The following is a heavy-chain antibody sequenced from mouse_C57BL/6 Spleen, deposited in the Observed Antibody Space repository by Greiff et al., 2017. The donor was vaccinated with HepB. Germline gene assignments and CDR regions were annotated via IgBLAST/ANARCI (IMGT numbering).Heavy chain of an antibody. D-gene: IGHD2-4*01. J-gene: IGHJ2*01. CDR3: ASGLRPLYY. CDR1: GFTFSSYA. CDR2: ISDGGSYT. Sequence: EVKLVESGGGLVKPGGSLKLSCAASGFTFSSYAMSWVRQTPEKRLELVATISDGGSYTYYPDNVKGRFTISRDNPKNNLYLQMSQLKSEDTAMYYCASGLRPLYYWGQGTTLTVSS. V-gene: IGHV5-4*03.